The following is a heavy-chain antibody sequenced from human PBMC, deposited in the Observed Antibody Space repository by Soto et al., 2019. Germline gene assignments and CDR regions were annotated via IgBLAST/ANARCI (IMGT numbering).Heavy chain of an antibody. Sequence: QITLKESGPTLVKPTQTLTLTCTFSGFSLSTSGVGVGWIRQPPGKALEWLALIYWDDDKRYSPSLKSRLTITKDTSKNQVVLTITNMDPVDTATYYCAHIKYGSGSYYFDYWGQGTLVTVSS. J-gene: IGHJ4*02. V-gene: IGHV2-5*02. D-gene: IGHD3-10*01. CDR2: IYWDDDK. CDR3: AHIKYGSGSYYFDY. CDR1: GFSLSTSGVG.